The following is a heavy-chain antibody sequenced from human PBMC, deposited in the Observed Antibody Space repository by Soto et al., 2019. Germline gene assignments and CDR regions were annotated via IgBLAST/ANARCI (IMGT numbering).Heavy chain of an antibody. CDR2: INPNSGGT. J-gene: IGHJ6*02. Sequence: ASVKVSCKASGYTFTGYYMHWVRQAPGQGLEWMGWINPNSGGTNYAQKLQGRVTMTRDTSISTAYMELSRLRSDDTAVYYCARALNVLLWFGELVDGMDVWGQGTTVTVSS. D-gene: IGHD3-10*01. CDR1: GYTFTGYY. CDR3: ARALNVLLWFGELVDGMDV. V-gene: IGHV1-2*02.